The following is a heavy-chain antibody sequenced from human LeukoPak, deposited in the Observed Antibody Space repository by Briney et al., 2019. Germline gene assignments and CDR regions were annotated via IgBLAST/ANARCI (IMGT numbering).Heavy chain of an antibody. D-gene: IGHD6-19*01. J-gene: IGHJ4*02. CDR3: AREPNIAVAATGDY. CDR1: GFTFSSYW. CDR2: IKKDGSDK. Sequence: GGSLRLSCTASGFTFSSYWMSWVRQAPGKGLEWVANIKKDGSDKYYVDSAKGRFTISRDNAKNSLYLQMNSLTAEDTAVYYCAREPNIAVAATGDYWGKGVLVTVSS. V-gene: IGHV3-7*01.